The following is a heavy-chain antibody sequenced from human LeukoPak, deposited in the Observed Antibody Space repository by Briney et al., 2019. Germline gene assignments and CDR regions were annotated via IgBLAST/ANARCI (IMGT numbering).Heavy chain of an antibody. Sequence: PSESLSLTCTVSGDSISSGGYYWSWLRQPPGKGLEWIGYIYYTGRTDYNPSLESRITISVDTSKNQFSLKLRSVTAAHTDVYYGARIGLYVDPYYSEIVDYRGDYWGQGTLVTVSS. CDR1: GDSISSGGYY. V-gene: IGHV4-30-4*08. CDR2: IYYTGRT. D-gene: IGHD3-22*01. J-gene: IGHJ4*02. CDR3: ARIGLYVDPYYSEIVDYRGDY.